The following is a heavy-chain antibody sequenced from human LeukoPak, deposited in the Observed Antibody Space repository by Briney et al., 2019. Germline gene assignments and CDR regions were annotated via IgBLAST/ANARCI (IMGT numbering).Heavy chain of an antibody. V-gene: IGHV3-21*01. D-gene: IGHD3-3*01. CDR3: ARRGGRYYDFWSGHEDY. CDR2: ISSSSSYI. J-gene: IGHJ4*02. Sequence: GGSLRLSCAASGFTFSSYSMNWVRQAPGKGLEWVSSISSSSSYIYYADSVKGRFTMCRDNAKNSLYLQMNSLRAEDTGVYYCARRGGRYYDFWSGHEDYWGQGTLVTVSS. CDR1: GFTFSSYS.